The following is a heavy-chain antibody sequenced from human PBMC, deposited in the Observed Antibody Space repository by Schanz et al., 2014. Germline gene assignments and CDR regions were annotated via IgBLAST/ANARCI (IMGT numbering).Heavy chain of an antibody. D-gene: IGHD7-27*01. CDR1: GFTFRDFG. Sequence: QVQLLESGGGVVQPGGSLRLSCAASGFTFRDFGLHWVRQAPGKGLEWVSFIEFDGIKKFYADSVKGRFTIARDNAKNSLYLQMNSLTAEDTAVYYCARENLNWEAFDIWGQGTVVTVSS. V-gene: IGHV3-30*02. CDR3: ARENLNWEAFDI. CDR2: IEFDGIKK. J-gene: IGHJ3*02.